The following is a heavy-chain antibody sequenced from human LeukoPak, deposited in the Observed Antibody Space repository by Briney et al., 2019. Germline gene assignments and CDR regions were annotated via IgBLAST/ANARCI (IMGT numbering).Heavy chain of an antibody. CDR3: ASTPNYYDSSQGGY. CDR2: VYYSGST. D-gene: IGHD3-22*01. CDR1: GGSISSSSYY. Sequence: SETLSLTCTVSGGSISSSSYYWGWIRQPPGKGLEWIGSVYYSGSTYYNPSLKSRVTISVDTSKNQFSLKLSSVTAADTAVYYCASTPNYYDSSQGGYWGQGTLVTVSS. J-gene: IGHJ4*02. V-gene: IGHV4-39*07.